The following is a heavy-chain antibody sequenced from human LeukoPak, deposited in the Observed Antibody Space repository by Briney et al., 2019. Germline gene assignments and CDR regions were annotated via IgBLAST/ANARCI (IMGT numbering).Heavy chain of an antibody. Sequence: ASVKVSCKASGSTFTGYYMHWVRQAPGQGLEWMGWINPTSGGTNYAQKFQGRVTMTRDTSISTAYMELSRLRSDDTAVYYCARDRVDDSSGYYYGYFDYWGQGTLVTVSS. CDR3: ARDRVDDSSGYYYGYFDY. CDR1: GSTFTGYY. J-gene: IGHJ4*02. CDR2: INPTSGGT. D-gene: IGHD3-22*01. V-gene: IGHV1-2*02.